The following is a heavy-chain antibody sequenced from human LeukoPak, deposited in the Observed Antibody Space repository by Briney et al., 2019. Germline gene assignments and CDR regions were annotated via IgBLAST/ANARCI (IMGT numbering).Heavy chain of an antibody. J-gene: IGHJ6*02. CDR1: GYSFINYG. V-gene: IGHV1-18*01. Sequence: GASVKVSCKASGYSFINYGINWVRQAPGQGLGWMGWITTYTGDTNYAQKFQGRVTMTTDASTSTVYMELRSLRSDDTAVYYCARDVEIVSYYGMDVWGQGTTVTVSS. CDR3: ARDVEIVSYYGMDV. CDR2: ITTYTGDT. D-gene: IGHD2-21*01.